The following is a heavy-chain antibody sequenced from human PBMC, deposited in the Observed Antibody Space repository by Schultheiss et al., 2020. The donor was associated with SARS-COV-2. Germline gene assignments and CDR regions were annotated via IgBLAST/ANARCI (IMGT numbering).Heavy chain of an antibody. Sequence: GGSLRLSCAASGFTFSSYWMSWVRQAPGKGLEWVSLINSDGSGTYYADSVKGRFTISRDNTKNTLYLQVNSLRAEDTAVYYCARGWYYGMDVWGQGTTVTVSS. J-gene: IGHJ6*02. CDR2: INSDGSGT. CDR3: ARGWYYGMDV. D-gene: IGHD2-15*01. V-gene: IGHV3-74*01. CDR1: GFTFSSYW.